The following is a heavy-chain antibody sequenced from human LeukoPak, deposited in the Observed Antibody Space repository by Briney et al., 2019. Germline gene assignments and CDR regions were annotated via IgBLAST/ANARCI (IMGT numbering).Heavy chain of an antibody. D-gene: IGHD6-19*01. Sequence: GGSLRLSCTASGFIFSTSWMTWVRQAPGKGLEWVANINLDGSEKYYVDSWRGRFTISRDKAKNSLYVQVSSLRVEDTAVYYCAKDWYSLAVAGTAGQFDPWGQGTLVTVSS. CDR2: INLDGSEK. CDR3: AKDWYSLAVAGTAGQFDP. J-gene: IGHJ5*02. V-gene: IGHV3-7*01. CDR1: GFIFSTSW.